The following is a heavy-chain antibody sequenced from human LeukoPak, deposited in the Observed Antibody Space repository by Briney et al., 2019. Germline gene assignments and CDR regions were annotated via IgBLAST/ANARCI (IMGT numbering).Heavy chain of an antibody. CDR3: AGVNGIAARAYYYYYGMDV. D-gene: IGHD6-13*01. J-gene: IGHJ6*02. CDR1: GFTFSDYY. CDR2: ISSSGSTI. Sequence: GGSLRLSCAASGFTFSDYYMSWIRQAPGKGLEWVSYISSSGSTIYYADSVKGRFTISRDNAKNSLYLQMNSLRAEDTAVYYCAGVNGIAARAYYYYYGMDVWGQGTTVTVSS. V-gene: IGHV3-11*01.